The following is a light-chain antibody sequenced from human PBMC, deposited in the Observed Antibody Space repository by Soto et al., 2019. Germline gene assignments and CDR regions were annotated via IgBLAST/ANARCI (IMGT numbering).Light chain of an antibody. Sequence: DIQLTQSPSFLSASVGDRVTITCRASQDINTYLAWYQQKPGKAPKLLIFAASTLQNGVPSRFSGSGSGTESTGTITSLQPEDFATYYCQQRKSYPITFRQDTRQEIK. CDR2: AAS. V-gene: IGKV1-9*01. J-gene: IGKJ5*01. CDR1: QDINTY. CDR3: QQRKSYPIT.